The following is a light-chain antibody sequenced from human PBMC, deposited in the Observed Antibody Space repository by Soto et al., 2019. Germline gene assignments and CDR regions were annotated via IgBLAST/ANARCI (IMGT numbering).Light chain of an antibody. V-gene: IGKV1-39*01. CDR3: QQSYSTPRT. CDR1: ESMSNC. CDR2: GAS. J-gene: IGKJ1*01. Sequence: DIQMTQSPSTLSASVGDRVTITCRASESMSNCLAWYQQKPGKAPKLLISGASSLQSGVPSRFSGSGSGTDFTLTISSLQPEDFATYYCQQSYSTPRTFGQGTKVDIK.